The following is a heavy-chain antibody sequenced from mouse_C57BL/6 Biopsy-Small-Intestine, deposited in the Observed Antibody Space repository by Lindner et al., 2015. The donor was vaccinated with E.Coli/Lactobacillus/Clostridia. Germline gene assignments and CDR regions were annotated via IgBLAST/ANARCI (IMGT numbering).Heavy chain of an antibody. D-gene: IGHD2-1*01. CDR3: ARSYGNYYFDY. J-gene: IGHJ2*01. Sequence: VQLQESGPELVKPGASVKISCKASGYAFSSSWMNWVKQRPGKGLEWIGRIYPGDGDTNYNGKFKGKATLTADKSSSTAYMQLSSLTSEDSAVYFCARSYGNYYFDYWGQGTTLTVSS. V-gene: IGHV1-82*01. CDR2: IYPGDGDT. CDR1: GYAFSSSW.